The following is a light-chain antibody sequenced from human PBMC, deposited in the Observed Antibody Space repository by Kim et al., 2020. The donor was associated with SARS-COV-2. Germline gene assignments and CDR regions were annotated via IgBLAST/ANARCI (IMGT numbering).Light chain of an antibody. CDR2: AAS. J-gene: IGKJ2*01. CDR1: QGISGY. Sequence: SAAVGDRVTITCRTSQGISGYLAWFQQQPGKAPKLLIYAASTLQGGVPSRFSGSGSETEFTLTIGSLQPEDFATYYCQQLNSYPPTVGQWTKLEI. CDR3: QQLNSYPPT. V-gene: IGKV1-9*01.